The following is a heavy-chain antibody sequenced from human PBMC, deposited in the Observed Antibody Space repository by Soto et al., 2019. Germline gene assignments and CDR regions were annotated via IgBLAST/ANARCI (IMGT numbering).Heavy chain of an antibody. V-gene: IGHV1-69*13. D-gene: IGHD1-26*01. J-gene: IGHJ4*02. CDR2: IIPIFGTA. CDR1: GGTFSSYA. CDR3: ASRGNSGSYGLFDY. Sequence: SVKVSCKASGGTFSSYAISWVRQAPGQGLEWMGGIIPIFGTANYAQKFQGRVTITADESTSTAYMELSSLRSEDTAVYYCASRGNSGSYGLFDYWGQGTLVTVSS.